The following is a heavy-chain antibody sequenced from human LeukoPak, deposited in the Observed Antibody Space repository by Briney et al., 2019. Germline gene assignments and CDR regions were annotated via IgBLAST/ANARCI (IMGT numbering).Heavy chain of an antibody. CDR1: GFTFSSYS. J-gene: IGHJ4*02. V-gene: IGHV3-21*04. CDR2: ISSSSSYI. D-gene: IGHD5-12*01. CDR3: ARVSSTGYGVSSGLFY. Sequence: GGSLRLSCAASGFTFSSYSMNWVRQAPGKGLEWVSSISSSSSYIYYADSVKGRFTISRDNAKTSLSLQLNNLRAEDTAMYYCARVSSTGYGVSSGLFYWGQGTLVTVSS.